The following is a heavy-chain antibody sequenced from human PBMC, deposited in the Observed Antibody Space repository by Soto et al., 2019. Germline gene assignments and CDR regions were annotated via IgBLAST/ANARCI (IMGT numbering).Heavy chain of an antibody. CDR3: ARESHRLAPYGMDV. J-gene: IGHJ6*02. D-gene: IGHD6-25*01. CDR2: IGTAGDT. Sequence: PGGSLRLSCAASGFTFSSYDMHWVRQATGKGLEWVSAIGTAGDTYYPGSVKGRFTISRENAKNSLYLQMNSLRAEDTAVYYCARESHRLAPYGMDVWGQGTTVTVSS. V-gene: IGHV3-13*01. CDR1: GFTFSSYD.